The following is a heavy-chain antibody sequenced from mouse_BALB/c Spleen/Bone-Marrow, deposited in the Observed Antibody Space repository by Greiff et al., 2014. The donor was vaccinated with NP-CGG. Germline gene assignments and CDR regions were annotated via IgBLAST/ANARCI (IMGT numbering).Heavy chain of an antibody. J-gene: IGHJ4*01. Sequence: QVQLKESGPGLVAPSQSLSITCTVSGFSLTSYGVHWVRQPPGKGIEWLGVIWAGGSTNYNSALMSRLSISKDNSKSQVFLKMNSLQIDDTAMYYCARSGLRRPAMDYWGQGTSVTVSS. CDR1: GFSLTSYG. D-gene: IGHD2-4*01. V-gene: IGHV2-9*02. CDR3: ARSGLRRPAMDY. CDR2: IWAGGST.